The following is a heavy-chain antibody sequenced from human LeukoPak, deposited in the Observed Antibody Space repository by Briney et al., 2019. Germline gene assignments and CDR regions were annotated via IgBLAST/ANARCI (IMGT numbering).Heavy chain of an antibody. CDR3: ARAHVVTARSSGFDY. Sequence: ASVKVSCKASGGTFSSYAISWVRQAPGQGLEWMGGIIPIFGTANYAQKFQGRVTITTDESTSTAYMELSSLRSEDTAVYYCARAHVVTARSSGFDYWGQGTLVTVSS. CDR1: GGTFSSYA. CDR2: IIPIFGTA. V-gene: IGHV1-69*05. D-gene: IGHD2-21*02. J-gene: IGHJ4*02.